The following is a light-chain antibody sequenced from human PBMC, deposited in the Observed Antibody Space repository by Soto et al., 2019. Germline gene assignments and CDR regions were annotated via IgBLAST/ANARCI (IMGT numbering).Light chain of an antibody. CDR2: GAF. CDR3: HQYATPSST. Sequence: EIVLTQSPGTLSLSPGERASLSCRASQSVSSNSLAWYQQKPGQPPRLLISGAFSRATGIPDRFSGRGSETDFTLTISRLEPEDFAVYYCHQYATPSSTFGQGTKLEI. J-gene: IGKJ2*01. V-gene: IGKV3-20*01. CDR1: QSVSSNS.